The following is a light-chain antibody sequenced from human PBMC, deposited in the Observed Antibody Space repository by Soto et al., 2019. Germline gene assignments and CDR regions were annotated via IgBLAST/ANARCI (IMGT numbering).Light chain of an antibody. J-gene: IGLJ2*01. CDR1: SSDVGGYKY. CDR2: DVS. V-gene: IGLV2-14*01. CDR3: SSYTSTSTLV. Sequence: QSVLTQPASVSGSPGQSITISCTGTSSDVGGYKYVSWYQQHPGKAPKLMIYDVSNRPSGISNRFSGPKSGNTASLTISGLQAEDEADYYCSSYTSTSTLVFGGGTQLTVL.